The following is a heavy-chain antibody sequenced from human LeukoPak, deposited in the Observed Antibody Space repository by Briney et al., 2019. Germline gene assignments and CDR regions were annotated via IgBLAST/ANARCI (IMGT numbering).Heavy chain of an antibody. CDR3: AKDLGRLGELSLDY. D-gene: IGHD3-16*02. CDR2: IWYDGSNK. J-gene: IGHJ4*02. V-gene: IGHV3-33*06. CDR1: GFTFSSYG. Sequence: GGSLRLSCPASGFTFSSYGMHWVRQAPGKGLEWVPVIWYDGSNKYYADSVKGRFTISRDNSKNTLYLQMNSLRAEDTAVYYCAKDLGRLGELSLDYWGQGTLVTVSS.